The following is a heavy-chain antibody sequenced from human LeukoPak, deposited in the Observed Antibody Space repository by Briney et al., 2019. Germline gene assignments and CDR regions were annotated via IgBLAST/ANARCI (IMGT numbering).Heavy chain of an antibody. V-gene: IGHV4-34*01. CDR3: AREAITMVRDYYFDY. D-gene: IGHD3-10*01. CDR1: GGSFSGYY. Sequence: SETLSLTCAVYGGSFSGYYWSWIRQPPGKGLEWIGEINHSGSTNYNPSLKSRVTISVDTSMNQFSLKLSSVTAADTAVYYCAREAITMVRDYYFDYWGQGTLVTVSS. J-gene: IGHJ4*02. CDR2: INHSGST.